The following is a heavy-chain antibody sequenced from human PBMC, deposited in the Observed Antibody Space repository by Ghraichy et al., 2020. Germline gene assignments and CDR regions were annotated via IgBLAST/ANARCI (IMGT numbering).Heavy chain of an antibody. CDR2: IYDTGST. Sequence: SETLSLTCTVSGGSISSSYWSWIRQPPGKGLEWIGYIYDTGSTDYNPTLKKRVTISIDTAKNKSSLKLTSVTDAETAVYYCARGEKGYSYYGMDVWGQGTTVTVSS. CDR3: ARGEKGYSYYGMDV. J-gene: IGHJ6*02. V-gene: IGHV4-59*01. CDR1: GGSISSSY.